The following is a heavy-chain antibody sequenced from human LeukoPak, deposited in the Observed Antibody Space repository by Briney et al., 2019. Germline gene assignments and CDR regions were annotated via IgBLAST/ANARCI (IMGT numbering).Heavy chain of an antibody. J-gene: IGHJ6*02. Sequence: PSETLSLTCTVSGGSISSYYWSWIRQPPGKGMEWIGEINHSGSTNYNPSLKSRVTISVDTSKNQFSLKLSSVTAADTAVYYCARGGGSGWYPLYYYDMDVWGQGTTVTVSS. CDR2: INHSGST. CDR3: ARGGGSGWYPLYYYDMDV. D-gene: IGHD6-19*01. V-gene: IGHV4-34*01. CDR1: GGSISSYY.